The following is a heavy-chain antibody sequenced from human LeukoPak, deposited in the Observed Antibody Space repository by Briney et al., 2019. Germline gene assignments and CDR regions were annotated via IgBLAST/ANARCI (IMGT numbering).Heavy chain of an antibody. CDR3: ATDRGWRTSGYYLYYFEY. D-gene: IGHD3-3*01. CDR1: GFTFSSYA. Sequence: GGSLRLSCAASGFTFSSYAMSWVRQAPGKGLEWVASIKNDGSEKYYVDSVRGRYTISRDNTKNSLYLQMSSLRAEDTAVYYCATDRGWRTSGYYLYYFEYWGQGSLVTFSS. CDR2: IKNDGSEK. J-gene: IGHJ4*02. V-gene: IGHV3-7*01.